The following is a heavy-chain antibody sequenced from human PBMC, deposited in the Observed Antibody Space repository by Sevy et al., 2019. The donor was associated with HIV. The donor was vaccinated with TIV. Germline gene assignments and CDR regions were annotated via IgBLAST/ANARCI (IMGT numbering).Heavy chain of an antibody. V-gene: IGHV3-48*01. CDR1: GFTFSKAW. CDR3: ARDGGYSDYGMDV. CDR2: ISSGGHTI. J-gene: IGHJ6*02. D-gene: IGHD2-15*01. Sequence: GGSLRLSCAASGFTFSKAWMSWVRQAPGKGLECISFISSGGHTIYYADSVKGRFTISRDSAKNSVYLQMNSLRVEDTAVYYCARDGGYSDYGMDVWGQGTTVTVSS.